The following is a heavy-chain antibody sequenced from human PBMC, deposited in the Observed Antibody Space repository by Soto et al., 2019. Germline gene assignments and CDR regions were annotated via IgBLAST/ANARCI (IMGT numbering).Heavy chain of an antibody. D-gene: IGHD6-19*01. Sequence: SCKASGYTFTSYGISWVRQAPGQGLEWMGWISAYNGNTNYAQKLQGRVTMTTDTSTSTAYMELRSLRSDDTAVYYCARGLAVAGTGWFDPWGQRTLVTVSS. CDR1: GYTFTSYG. J-gene: IGHJ5*02. CDR2: ISAYNGNT. CDR3: ARGLAVAGTGWFDP. V-gene: IGHV1-18*01.